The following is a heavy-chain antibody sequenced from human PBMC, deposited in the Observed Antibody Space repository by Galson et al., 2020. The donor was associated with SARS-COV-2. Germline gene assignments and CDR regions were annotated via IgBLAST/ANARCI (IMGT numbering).Heavy chain of an antibody. CDR2: FDPEDGET. CDR1: GYTFTELS. J-gene: IGHJ4*02. D-gene: IGHD3-3*01. V-gene: IGHV1-24*01. Sequence: ASVKVSCKVSGYTFTELSMHWVRQAPGKGLEWMGGFDPEDGETIYAQKFQGRVTMTEDTSTDTAYMELSSLRSEDTAVYYCATDFAIFGVVILHYWGQGTLVTVSS. CDR3: ATDFAIFGVVILHY.